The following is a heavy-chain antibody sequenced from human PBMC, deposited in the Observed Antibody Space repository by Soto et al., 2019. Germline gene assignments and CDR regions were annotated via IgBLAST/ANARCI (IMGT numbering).Heavy chain of an antibody. CDR1: GFTFSSYA. V-gene: IGHV3-23*01. CDR2: ISGSGGST. J-gene: IGHJ2*01. Sequence: EVQLLESGGGLVQPGGSLRLSCAASGFTFSSYAMSWVRQATGKGLEWVSAISGSGGSTYYADSVKGRFTISRDNSNNTLYLQMNSLRAEDTAVYYCAKGDYSNYFEWYFDLWGRGTLVTVSS. CDR3: AKGDYSNYFEWYFDL. D-gene: IGHD4-4*01.